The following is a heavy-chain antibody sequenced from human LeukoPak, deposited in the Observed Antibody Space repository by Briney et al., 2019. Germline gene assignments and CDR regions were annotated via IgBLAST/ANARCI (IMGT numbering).Heavy chain of an antibody. CDR2: ISSSSSYI. D-gene: IGHD3-22*01. V-gene: IGHV3-21*01. J-gene: IGHJ4*02. CDR1: GFTFSSYA. CDR3: ARDRYYDSSGYYFDY. Sequence: GGSLRLSCAASGFTFSSYAMSWVRQAPGKGLEWVSSISSSSSYIYYADSVKGRFTISRDNAKNSLYLQMNSLRAEDTAVYYCARDRYYDSSGYYFDYWGQGTLVTVSS.